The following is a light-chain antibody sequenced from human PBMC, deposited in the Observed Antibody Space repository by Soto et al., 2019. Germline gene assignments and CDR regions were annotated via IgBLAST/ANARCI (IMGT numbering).Light chain of an antibody. CDR1: QSVSSN. J-gene: IGKJ1*01. CDR2: GAS. V-gene: IGKV3-15*01. Sequence: EIVMTQSPATLSVSPGERATLSCRASQSVSSNFAWYQQKPGQAPRLLIYGASTRATGIPARFSGSGSGTEFTLTISSLQSEDFVVYYCQQYNNWPRTFGQGTKVEIK. CDR3: QQYNNWPRT.